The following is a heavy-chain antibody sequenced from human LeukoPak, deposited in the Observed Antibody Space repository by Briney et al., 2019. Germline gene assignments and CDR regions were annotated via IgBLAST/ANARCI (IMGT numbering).Heavy chain of an antibody. CDR1: GGSISSYY. V-gene: IGHV4-59*01. Sequence: SETLSLTCTVSGGSISSYYWSWIRQPPGKGLEWIGYIYYSGSTNYNPSLKSRVTISVDTSKNQFSLKLSSVTAADTAVYYCARDLLPYSGSYYDYWGQGTLVTVSS. J-gene: IGHJ4*02. CDR3: ARDLLPYSGSYYDY. D-gene: IGHD1-26*01. CDR2: IYYSGST.